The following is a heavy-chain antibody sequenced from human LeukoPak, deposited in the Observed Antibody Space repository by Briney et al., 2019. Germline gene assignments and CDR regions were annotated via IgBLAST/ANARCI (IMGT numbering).Heavy chain of an antibody. J-gene: IGHJ5*02. V-gene: IGHV4-61*02. CDR1: GGSISSGSYY. Sequence: SETLSLTCTVSGGSISSGSYYWSWIRQPAGKGLEWIGRIYTSGSTNYNPSLKSRVTISVDTSKNQFSLKLSSVTAADTAVYYCAIALRGYSGYDRGDWLDPWGQGTLVTVSS. D-gene: IGHD5-12*01. CDR2: IYTSGST. CDR3: AIALRGYSGYDRGDWLDP.